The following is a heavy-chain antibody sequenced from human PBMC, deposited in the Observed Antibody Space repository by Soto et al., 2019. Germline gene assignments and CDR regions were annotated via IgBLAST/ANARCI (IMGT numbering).Heavy chain of an antibody. Sequence: PSETLSLTCTVSGGSISSGGYYWSWIRQHPGKGLEWIGYIYYSGSTYYNPSLKSRVTISVDTSKNQFSLKLSSVTAADTAVYYCARGYCSGGSCYVDYYGMDVWGRGTTVTVSS. CDR3: ARGYCSGGSCYVDYYGMDV. D-gene: IGHD2-15*01. CDR2: IYYSGST. V-gene: IGHV4-31*03. CDR1: GGSISSGGYY. J-gene: IGHJ6*02.